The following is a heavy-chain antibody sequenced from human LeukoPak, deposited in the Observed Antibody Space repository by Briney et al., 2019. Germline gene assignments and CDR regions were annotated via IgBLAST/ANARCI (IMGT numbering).Heavy chain of an antibody. J-gene: IGHJ6*03. V-gene: IGHV4-59*01. Sequence: PSETLSLTCTVSGGSISSYYWSCIRQPPGKGLEWIGYIYYSGSTNYNPSLKSRVTISVDTSKNQFSLKLSSVTAADTAVYYCARSYSSSWYITQYYYSMDVWGKGTTVTVSS. CDR3: ARSYSSSWYITQYYYSMDV. CDR1: GGSISSYY. D-gene: IGHD6-13*01. CDR2: IYYSGST.